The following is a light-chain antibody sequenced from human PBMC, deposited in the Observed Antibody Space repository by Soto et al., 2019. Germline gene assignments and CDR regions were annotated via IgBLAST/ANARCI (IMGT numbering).Light chain of an antibody. J-gene: IGLJ3*02. V-gene: IGLV1-47*01. CDR1: SSNIGSNY. CDR2: RNN. CDR3: ASWGDRLSGPWV. Sequence: QSVLTQPPSASGTPGQRVTISCSGSSSNIGSNYVYWYQQLPGAAPKLLIYRNNQRPSGVPDRFSGSKSGTSASLAIIGLRSEDGCDYYCASWGDRLSGPWVFGGGTKVTVL.